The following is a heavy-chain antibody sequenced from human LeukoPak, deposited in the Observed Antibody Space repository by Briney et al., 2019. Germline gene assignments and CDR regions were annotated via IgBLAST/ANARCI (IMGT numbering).Heavy chain of an antibody. J-gene: IGHJ3*02. CDR2: ISHDGSNK. Sequence: PGRSLRLSCAASEFSFSSYGMHWVRQAPGRGLEWVAVISHDGSNKHYADPVKGRFTISRDTSKNTLYLQMTSLRGEDTAVYYCAKDYLGASHTFDIWGQGTMVTVSS. CDR1: EFSFSSYG. V-gene: IGHV3-30*18. D-gene: IGHD1-26*01. CDR3: AKDYLGASHTFDI.